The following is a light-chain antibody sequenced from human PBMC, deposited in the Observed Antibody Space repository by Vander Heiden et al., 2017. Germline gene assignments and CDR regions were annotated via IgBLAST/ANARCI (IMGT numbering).Light chain of an antibody. CDR1: SPHCGCHT. V-gene: IGLV1-44*01. CDR2: SND. Sequence: QSVLSQHPSAPATPGQRVTIPCPVSSPHCGCHTVTLYQQVPAKASPRPLYSNDRRPSGFPDRFSVSKSGTSASLAISGLESEDEADYYCATWDDRLIAWVFGGGTKLAVL. J-gene: IGLJ3*02. CDR3: ATWDDRLIAWV.